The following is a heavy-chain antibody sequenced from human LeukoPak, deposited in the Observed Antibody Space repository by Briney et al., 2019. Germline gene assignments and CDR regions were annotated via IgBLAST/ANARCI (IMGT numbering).Heavy chain of an antibody. Sequence: SVKVSCKASGGTFSSYAISWVRQAPGQGLEWMGRIIPIFGTANYAHKYKGRVTITTDESTSTAYMELSSLRSEDTAVYYCAGGLEYYDSSGYLTTPFDYWGQGTLVTVSS. CDR2: IIPIFGTA. J-gene: IGHJ4*02. V-gene: IGHV1-69*05. D-gene: IGHD3-22*01. CDR3: AGGLEYYDSSGYLTTPFDY. CDR1: GGTFSSYA.